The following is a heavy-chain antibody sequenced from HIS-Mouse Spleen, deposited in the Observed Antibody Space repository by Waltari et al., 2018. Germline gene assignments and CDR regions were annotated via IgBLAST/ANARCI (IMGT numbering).Heavy chain of an antibody. V-gene: IGHV1-8*01. CDR2: MNPNSGNT. J-gene: IGHJ4*02. CDR3: ARGHDYSNYFDY. Sequence: QLQLVQSGAEVTKPGASVKVSCKASGSTFPRYVFNWLRQATGQGLEWMGWMNPNSGNTGYAQKFQGRVTMTRNTSISTAYMELSSLRSEDTAVYYCARGHDYSNYFDYWGQGTLVTVSS. D-gene: IGHD4-4*01. CDR1: GSTFPRYV.